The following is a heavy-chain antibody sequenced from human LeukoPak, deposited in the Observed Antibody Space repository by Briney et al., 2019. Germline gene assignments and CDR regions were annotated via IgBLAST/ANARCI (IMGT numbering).Heavy chain of an antibody. Sequence: PGRSLRLSCAASGFTFSNYGMTWVRQAPGKGLEWVSVISGNGGTTYYADSVKGRFTISRDNSKNTLYLEMNSLRAEDTAVYYCARGPYVIRGYYGLDVWGQGTTVTFSS. CDR2: ISGNGGTT. CDR1: GFTFSNYG. D-gene: IGHD3-16*01. CDR3: ARGPYVIRGYYGLDV. J-gene: IGHJ6*02. V-gene: IGHV3-23*01.